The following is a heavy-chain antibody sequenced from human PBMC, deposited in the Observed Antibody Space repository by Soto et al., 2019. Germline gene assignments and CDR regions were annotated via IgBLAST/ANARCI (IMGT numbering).Heavy chain of an antibody. CDR2: INAGNGNT. D-gene: IGHD3-16*02. J-gene: IGHJ4*02. Sequence: GASVKVSCKASGYTFTSYAMHWVRQAPGQRLEWMGWINAGNGNTKYSQKFQGRVTITRDTSTSTAYMELRSLRSDDTAVYYCARDYDYVWGSYRPDYWGQGTLVTVSS. CDR1: GYTFTSYA. V-gene: IGHV1-3*01. CDR3: ARDYDYVWGSYRPDY.